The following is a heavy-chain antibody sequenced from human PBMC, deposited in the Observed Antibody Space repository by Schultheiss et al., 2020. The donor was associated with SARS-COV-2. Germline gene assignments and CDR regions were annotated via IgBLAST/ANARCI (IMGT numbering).Heavy chain of an antibody. D-gene: IGHD6-13*01. CDR1: GGSISSSSYY. Sequence: SQTLSLTCTVSGGSISSSSYYWGWIRQHPGRGLEWIGHISYSGSTYYNPSLKSRVTISVDTSKNQFSLKLSSVTAADTAVYYCAKIAAAGYYYGMDVWGQGTTVTVSS. CDR3: AKIAAAGYYYGMDV. J-gene: IGHJ6*02. V-gene: IGHV4-31*03. CDR2: ISYSGST.